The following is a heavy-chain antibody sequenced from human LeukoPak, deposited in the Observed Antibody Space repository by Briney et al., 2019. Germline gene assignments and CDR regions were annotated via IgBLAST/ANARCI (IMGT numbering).Heavy chain of an antibody. Sequence: ASVKVSCKASGYTFTGYYMHWVRQAPGQGLEWMGWINPNSGGTNYAQKFQGRVTMTRDTSISTAYMELSRLRSDDTAVYYCARDLPLSSSEDYWGQGTLVTVSS. CDR3: ARDLPLSSSEDY. V-gene: IGHV1-2*02. J-gene: IGHJ4*02. D-gene: IGHD6-13*01. CDR1: GYTFTGYY. CDR2: INPNSGGT.